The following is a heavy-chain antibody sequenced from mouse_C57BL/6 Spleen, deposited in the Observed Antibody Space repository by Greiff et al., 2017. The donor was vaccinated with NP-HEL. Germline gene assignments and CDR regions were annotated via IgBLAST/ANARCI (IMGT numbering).Heavy chain of an antibody. CDR2: IHPNSGST. CDR3: ARTYDGYYEGYFDV. Sequence: VQLQQPGAELVKPGASVKLSCKASGYTFTSYWMHWVKQRPGQGLEWIGMIHPNSGSTNYNEKFKSKATLTVDKSSSTAYMQLSSLTSEDSAVYYCARTYDGYYEGYFDVWGTGTTVTVSS. CDR1: GYTFTSYW. D-gene: IGHD2-3*01. J-gene: IGHJ1*03. V-gene: IGHV1-64*01.